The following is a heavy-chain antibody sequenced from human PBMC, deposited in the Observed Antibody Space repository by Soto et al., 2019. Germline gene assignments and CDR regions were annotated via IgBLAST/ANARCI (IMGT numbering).Heavy chain of an antibody. CDR2: INHSGST. CDR3: ARAHTYGSGIRPVDY. Sequence: QVQLQQWGAGLLKPSETLSLTCAVYGGSFSGYYWSWIRQPPGKGLEWIGEINHSGSTNYNPSLKSRVTITVDTSKNQFSLKLSSVTAADTAVYYCARAHTYGSGIRPVDYWGQGTLVTVSS. V-gene: IGHV4-34*01. D-gene: IGHD3-10*01. CDR1: GGSFSGYY. J-gene: IGHJ4*02.